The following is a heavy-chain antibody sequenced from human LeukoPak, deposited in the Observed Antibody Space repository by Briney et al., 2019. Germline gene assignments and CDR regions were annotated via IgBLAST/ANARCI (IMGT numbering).Heavy chain of an antibody. V-gene: IGHV3-53*01. J-gene: IGHJ4*02. CDR1: GGSISNYY. CDR2: IYSGGST. CDR3: ARDRGSYYYFDY. D-gene: IGHD1-26*01. Sequence: ETPSLTCTVSGGSISNYYWSWIRQPPGKGLEWVSVIYSGGSTYYADSVKGRFTISRDNSKNTLYLQMNSLRAEDTAVYYCARDRGSYYYFDYWGQGTLVTVSS.